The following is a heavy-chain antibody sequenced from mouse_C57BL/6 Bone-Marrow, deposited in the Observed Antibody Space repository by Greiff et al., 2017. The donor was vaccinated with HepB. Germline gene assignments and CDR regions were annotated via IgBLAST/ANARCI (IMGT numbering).Heavy chain of an antibody. V-gene: IGHV5-6*02. CDR2: ISSGGSYT. J-gene: IGHJ1*03. Sequence: DVKLVESGGDLVKPGGSLKLSCAASGFTFSSYGMSWVRQTPDKRLEWVATISSGGSYTYYPDSVKGRFTISRDNSKNTLYLQMSSLKSEDTAMYCCARKGCPWYFDVWGTGTTVTVSS. CDR3: ARKGCPWYFDV. CDR1: GFTFSSYG.